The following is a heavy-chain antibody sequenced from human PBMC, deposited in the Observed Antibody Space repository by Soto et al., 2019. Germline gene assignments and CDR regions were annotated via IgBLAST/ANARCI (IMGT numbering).Heavy chain of an antibody. CDR1: GFTFSSYG. CDR3: AKDRMVRGVIPNYYYYYGMDV. J-gene: IGHJ6*02. D-gene: IGHD3-10*01. Sequence: QVQLVESGGGVVQPGRSLRLSCAASGFTFSSYGMHWVRQAPGKGLEWVAVISYDGSNKYYADSVKGRFTISRDNSKNTLYLQMNSLRAEDTAVYYCAKDRMVRGVIPNYYYYYGMDVWGQGTTVTVSS. CDR2: ISYDGSNK. V-gene: IGHV3-30*18.